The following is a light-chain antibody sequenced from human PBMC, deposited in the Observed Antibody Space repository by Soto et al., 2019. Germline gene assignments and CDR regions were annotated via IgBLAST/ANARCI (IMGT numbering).Light chain of an antibody. J-gene: IGKJ4*01. Sequence: DIQLTQSPSFLSASVGDRVTISCRASQGISAYLAWYQQKPGKAPKLLIYGASTLQSGVPSRFSGSASGTEFTLTIISLHPEDFATYFCQQFNAYQIIFGGGTKLEIK. CDR2: GAS. CDR1: QGISAY. CDR3: QQFNAYQII. V-gene: IGKV1-9*01.